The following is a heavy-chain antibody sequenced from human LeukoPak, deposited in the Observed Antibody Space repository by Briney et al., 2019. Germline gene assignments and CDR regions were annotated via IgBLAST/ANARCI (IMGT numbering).Heavy chain of an antibody. D-gene: IGHD2-2*01. J-gene: IGHJ4*02. CDR2: INHSGST. V-gene: IGHV4-34*01. CDR3: ARFGPGTSSDTFDY. Sequence: SETLYLTCAVYGGSFSGYCWSWIRQPPGKGLEWIGEINHSGSTNYNPSLKSRVTISVDTSKNQFSLKLSSVTAADTAVYYCARFGPGTSSDTFDYWGQGTLVTVSS. CDR1: GGSFSGYC.